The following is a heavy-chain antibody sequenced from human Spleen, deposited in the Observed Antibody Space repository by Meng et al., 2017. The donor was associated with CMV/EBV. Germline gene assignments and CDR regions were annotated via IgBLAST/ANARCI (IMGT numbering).Heavy chain of an antibody. D-gene: IGHD1-1*01. V-gene: IGHV3-21*01. CDR2: VTSSSDHR. Sequence: SCAASGFTFSSYTMIWVRQAPGKGLEWVSSVTSSSDHRYYADSVKGRFTISRDNAKKSLFLQMNSLRAEDTAVYYCARDGIDLTSTDYWGQGTLVTVSS. J-gene: IGHJ4*02. CDR3: ARDGIDLTSTDY. CDR1: GFTFSSYT.